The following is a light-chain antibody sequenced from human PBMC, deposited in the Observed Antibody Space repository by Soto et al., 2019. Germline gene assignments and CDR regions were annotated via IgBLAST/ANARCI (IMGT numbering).Light chain of an antibody. CDR2: GAS. J-gene: IGKJ1*01. V-gene: IGKV3-20*01. CDR1: QSVSSSY. Sequence: EILFTQSPGTLSLSPGERATLSCRASQSVSSSYLAWYQQKPGQAPRLLIYGASSRATGIPDRFSGSGSGTDFTLTISSLQPEDFATYYCQQSYSIPWTFGQGTKVDIK. CDR3: QQSYSIPWT.